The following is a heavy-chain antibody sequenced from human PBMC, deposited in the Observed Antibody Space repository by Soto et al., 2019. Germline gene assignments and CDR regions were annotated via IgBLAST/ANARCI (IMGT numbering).Heavy chain of an antibody. CDR1: GFTFSHYW. CDR3: ARVKLGRYNGFAP. D-gene: IGHD3-10*01. Sequence: EVQLVESGGDLVQPGGSLRLSCAASGFTFSHYWMHWVRQAPGKGLLWVSRITPDGSRTSYADTVKCRFAISRDNARNTVYLQRPSLRAEEPAVYYLARVKLGRYNGFAPWGQGTLFTVSS. J-gene: IGHJ5*02. V-gene: IGHV3-74*01. CDR2: ITPDGSRT.